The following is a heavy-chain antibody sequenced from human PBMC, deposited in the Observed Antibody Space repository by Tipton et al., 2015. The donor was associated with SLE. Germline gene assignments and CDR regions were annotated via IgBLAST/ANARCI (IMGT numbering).Heavy chain of an antibody. D-gene: IGHD2-21*02. V-gene: IGHV4-38-2*02. CDR2: IHHSGTT. CDR1: GYSIRNGYY. J-gene: IGHJ4*02. Sequence: TLSLTCNVSGYSIRNGYYWGWIRQAPGKGLEWTGTIHHSGTTNYNPSLKSRVTISADTSKNLFSLELRSVTAADTALFYCVRVGDVNVVPGRSDRHFDYWGQGILVTVSS. CDR3: VRVGDVNVVPGRSDRHFDY.